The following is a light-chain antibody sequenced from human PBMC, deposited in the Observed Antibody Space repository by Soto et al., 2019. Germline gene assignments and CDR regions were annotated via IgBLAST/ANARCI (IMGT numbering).Light chain of an antibody. CDR3: CSYAGSYRLV. V-gene: IGLV3-21*01. CDR2: FDS. CDR1: NIGTNS. J-gene: IGLJ2*01. Sequence: SYELTQPPSVSVAPGKTARIPCGGNNIGTNSVHWYQQKPGQAPVLVIYFDSDRPSGVPDRFSGSKSGNTASLTISGLQAEDEADYYCCSYAGSYRLVFGGGTKLTVL.